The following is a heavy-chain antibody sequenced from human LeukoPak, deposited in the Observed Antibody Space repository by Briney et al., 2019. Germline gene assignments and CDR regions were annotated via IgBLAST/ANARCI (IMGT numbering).Heavy chain of an antibody. CDR3: ARRDTMIVAHDC. Sequence: PSETLSLTCTVSGGSISSYYWSWIRQPPGKGLEWIGYINYSGSTRYNSSLKSRVTISVDTSKNQFSLKLSSVTAADTAVYYCARRDTMIVAHDCWGQGTLVTVSS. CDR1: GGSISSYY. J-gene: IGHJ4*02. V-gene: IGHV4-59*08. D-gene: IGHD3-22*01. CDR2: INYSGST.